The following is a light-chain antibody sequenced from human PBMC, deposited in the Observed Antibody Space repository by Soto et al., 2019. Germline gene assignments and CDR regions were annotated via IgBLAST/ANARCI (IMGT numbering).Light chain of an antibody. CDR1: SSDVGGYNY. J-gene: IGLJ1*01. Sequence: QSALTQPPSASGSPGHSVTISCTGTSSDVGGYNYVSGYQQHPGKAPKLVIFEVNKRPSGVPDRFSGSKSGNTASLTVSGLPADDEADYDCCSCAGSNHYVFGTGTKLTV. CDR3: CSCAGSNHYV. CDR2: EVN. V-gene: IGLV2-8*01.